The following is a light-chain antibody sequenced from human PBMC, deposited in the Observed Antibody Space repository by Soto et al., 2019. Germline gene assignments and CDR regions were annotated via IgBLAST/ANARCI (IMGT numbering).Light chain of an antibody. CDR2: GAS. J-gene: IGKJ5*01. V-gene: IGKV1-39*01. CDR3: QQSYTSPTT. CDR1: QSIGKH. Sequence: IQITQSPSFLSASVVDRVTITWLASQSIGKHLNWYQQKPGKAPKFLIYGASTLQNGVPSRFTGSGSGTDFTLTVNSLQAEDFATYYCQQSYTSPTTFGQGTRLEIK.